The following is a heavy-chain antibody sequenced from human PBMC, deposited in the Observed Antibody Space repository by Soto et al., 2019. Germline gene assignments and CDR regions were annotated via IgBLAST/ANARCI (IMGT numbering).Heavy chain of an antibody. CDR3: ARPDFGDYWYFDL. Sequence: QDQLVQSGAEVKKPGSSVKVSCKASGGTFSSHTFSWVRQAPGQGLEWMGRIIPALGTATYAQKFQGRVTITAAESATTVSMELNSLRSEDTAVYYCARPDFGDYWYFDLWGRGTLVTVSS. CDR1: GGTFSSHT. V-gene: IGHV1-69*08. D-gene: IGHD4-17*01. CDR2: IIPALGTA. J-gene: IGHJ2*01.